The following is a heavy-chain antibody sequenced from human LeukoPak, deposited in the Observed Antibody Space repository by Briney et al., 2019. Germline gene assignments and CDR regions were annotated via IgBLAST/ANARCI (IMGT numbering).Heavy chain of an antibody. V-gene: IGHV4-38-2*02. CDR2: IYHSGMS. Sequence: PSETLSLTCTVSGYSISSGYYWGWIRQPPGKGLEWIGSIYHSGMSFYNPSLKSRVTISVDTSKNQFSLKLTSVTAADTAVYYCARVIAARRGDFEYWGPGTLVTVSS. D-gene: IGHD6-6*01. J-gene: IGHJ4*02. CDR3: ARVIAARRGDFEY. CDR1: GYSISSGYY.